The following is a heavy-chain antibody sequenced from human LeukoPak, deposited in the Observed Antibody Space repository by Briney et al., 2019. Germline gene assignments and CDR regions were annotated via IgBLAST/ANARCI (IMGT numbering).Heavy chain of an antibody. D-gene: IGHD3-22*01. CDR3: AKDRAMIVVVDAFDI. CDR1: RFTFSNYW. V-gene: IGHV3-23*01. J-gene: IGHJ3*02. Sequence: GGSLRLSCAASRFTFSNYWMSWVRQAPGKGLEWVSAISGSGGSTYYADSVKGRFTISRDNSKNTLYLQMNSLRAEDTAVYYCAKDRAMIVVVDAFDIWGQGTMVTVSS. CDR2: ISGSGGST.